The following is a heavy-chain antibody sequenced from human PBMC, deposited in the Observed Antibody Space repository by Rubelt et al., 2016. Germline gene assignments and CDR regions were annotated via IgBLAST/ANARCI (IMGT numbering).Heavy chain of an antibody. CDR2: VNHSGST. CDR3: ARGRRGSSSWLGRDYYGMDV. V-gene: IGHV4-34*01. D-gene: IGHD6-13*01. J-gene: IGHJ6*02. CDR1: GGSFSGYY. Sequence: QVQLQQWGAGLLKPSETLSLTCAVYGGSFSGYYWSWIRQPPGKGLEWIGGVNHSGSTNYNPSLKSRVTISVDPSKNQFSLKLSSVTAADTALYYCARGRRGSSSWLGRDYYGMDVWGQGTTVTVSS.